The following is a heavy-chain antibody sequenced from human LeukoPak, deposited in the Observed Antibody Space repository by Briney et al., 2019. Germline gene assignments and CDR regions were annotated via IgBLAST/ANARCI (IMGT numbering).Heavy chain of an antibody. J-gene: IGHJ5*02. CDR3: ARDSGTTGEVKFDP. CDR1: GGSISSYY. Sequence: SETLSLTCTVSGGSISSYYWSWIRQPPGKGLEWIGYIYYSGSTNYNPSLKSRVTISVDTSKNQFSLKLSSVTAADTALYYCARDSGTTGEVKFDPWGQGTLVTVSS. V-gene: IGHV4-59*12. D-gene: IGHD3-10*01. CDR2: IYYSGST.